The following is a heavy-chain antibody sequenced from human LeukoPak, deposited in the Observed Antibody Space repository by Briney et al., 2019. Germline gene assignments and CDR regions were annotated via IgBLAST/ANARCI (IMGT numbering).Heavy chain of an antibody. CDR3: ARGYYDILTGRPYYYYGMDV. D-gene: IGHD3-9*01. Sequence: GASLKISCRGSGYSFTSYWIGWVRQMPGKGLEWMGITYPGDSDTRYSPSFQGQVTISADKSISTAYLQWSSLKASDTAMYYCARGYYDILTGRPYYYYGMDVWGQGTTVTVSS. J-gene: IGHJ6*02. CDR2: TYPGDSDT. CDR1: GYSFTSYW. V-gene: IGHV5-51*01.